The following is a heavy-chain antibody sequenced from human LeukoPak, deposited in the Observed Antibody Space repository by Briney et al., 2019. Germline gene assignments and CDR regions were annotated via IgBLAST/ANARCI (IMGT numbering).Heavy chain of an antibody. CDR2: IKSDGSEE. V-gene: IGHV3-7*01. D-gene: IGHD3-10*01. J-gene: IGHJ4*02. CDR3: ARGDLWLGH. Sequence: PGGSLRLSCATSGFILSSYWMCWVRQAPGKGLEWVANIKSDGSEEYHGDSVKGRFTISRDNAKNSLYLQMNSLRVEDTAVYYCARGDLWLGHWGQGSLVTVSS. CDR1: GFILSSYW.